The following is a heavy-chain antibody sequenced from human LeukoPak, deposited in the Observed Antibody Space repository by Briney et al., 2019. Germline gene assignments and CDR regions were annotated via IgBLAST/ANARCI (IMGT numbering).Heavy chain of an antibody. CDR2: IYHTGYIDHSGSA. D-gene: IGHD3-22*01. J-gene: IGHJ5*01. CDR3: VRCPLAFYDRSGYPRVWFDS. Sequence: SQTLSLTCTVSGGSISSGDYYWSWIRQTPGKGLEWIGYIYHTGYIDHSGSAYYNPSLRNRVTISVDKSKNQFSLELSSVTVADTAVYYCVRCPLAFYDRSGYPRVWFDSWGQGTLVTVSS. CDR1: GGSISSGDYY. V-gene: IGHV4-30-4*01.